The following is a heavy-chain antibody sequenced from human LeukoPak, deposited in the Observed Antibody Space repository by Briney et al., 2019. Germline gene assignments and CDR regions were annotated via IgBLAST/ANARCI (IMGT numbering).Heavy chain of an antibody. CDR3: AREAFRYYYYYGMDV. J-gene: IGHJ6*02. V-gene: IGHV4-34*01. CDR2: INHSGST. CDR1: GGSFSGYY. Sequence: SETLSLTCAVYGGSFSGYYWSWIRQPPGKGLEWIGEINHSGSTNYNPSLKSRVTISVDTSKNQFSLKLSSVTAADTAVYYCAREAFRYYYYYGMDVWGQGTTVTVSS.